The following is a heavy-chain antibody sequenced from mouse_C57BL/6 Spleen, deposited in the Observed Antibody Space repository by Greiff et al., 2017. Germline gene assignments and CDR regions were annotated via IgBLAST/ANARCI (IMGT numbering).Heavy chain of an antibody. CDR2: ISSGGSYT. CDR3: AKDYTAQAAMDY. J-gene: IGHJ4*01. V-gene: IGHV5-6*01. Sequence: DVHLVESGGDLVKPGGSLKLSCAASGFTFSSYGMSWVRQTPDKRLEWVATISSGGSYTYYPDSVKGRFTISRDNAKNTLYLQMSSLKSEDTAMYYCAKDYTAQAAMDYWGQGTSVTVSS. D-gene: IGHD3-2*02. CDR1: GFTFSSYG.